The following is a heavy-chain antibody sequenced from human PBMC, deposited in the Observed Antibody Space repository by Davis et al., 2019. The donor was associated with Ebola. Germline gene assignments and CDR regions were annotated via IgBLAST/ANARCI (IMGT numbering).Heavy chain of an antibody. J-gene: IGHJ6*04. Sequence: MPSETLSLTCTVSGGSISSSSYYWGWIRQPPGKGLEWIGSIYYSGSTYYNPSLKSRVTISVDTSKNQFSLKLSSVTAADTAVYYCAGRSGYIYVYEGMDVWGKGTTVTVSS. CDR2: IYYSGST. V-gene: IGHV4-39*01. CDR1: GGSISSSSYY. CDR3: AGRSGYIYVYEGMDV. D-gene: IGHD5-18*01.